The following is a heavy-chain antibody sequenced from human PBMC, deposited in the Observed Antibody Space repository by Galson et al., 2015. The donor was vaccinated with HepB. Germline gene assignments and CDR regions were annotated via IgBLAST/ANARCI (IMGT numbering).Heavy chain of an antibody. CDR3: ASPPRGGFHYYYGMDV. J-gene: IGHJ6*02. Sequence: SVKVSCKASGGTFSSYAISWVRQAPGQGLEWMGGIIPIFGTANYAQKFQGRVTITADESTSTAYMELSSLRSEDTAVYYCASPPRGGFHYYYGMDVWGQGTTVTVSS. CDR2: IIPIFGTA. D-gene: IGHD2-15*01. V-gene: IGHV1-69*13. CDR1: GGTFSSYA.